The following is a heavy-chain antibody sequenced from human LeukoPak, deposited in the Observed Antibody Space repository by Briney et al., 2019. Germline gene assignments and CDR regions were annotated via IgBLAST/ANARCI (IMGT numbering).Heavy chain of an antibody. CDR3: ARKDGDI. CDR1: GVSVSSYY. Sequence: PSETLSLTCTVSGVSVSSYYWIWIRQPAGRGLEWIGRIDASGSINFNPSLKSRVTMSVDSSKNQFSLKLSSVTAADTALYYCARKDGDIWGQGTMVTVSS. CDR2: IDASGSI. J-gene: IGHJ3*02. D-gene: IGHD5-24*01. V-gene: IGHV4-4*07.